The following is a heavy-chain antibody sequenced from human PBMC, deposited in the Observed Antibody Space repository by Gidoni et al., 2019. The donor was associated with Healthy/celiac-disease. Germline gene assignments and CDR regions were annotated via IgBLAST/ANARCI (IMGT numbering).Heavy chain of an antibody. CDR3: ARRALGNYDHFDY. Sequence: QLQLQESGSGLVKPSQTLSLPCAVSGGSTSSGGYSWSWIRQPPGKGLAWIGYIYHSGSTYYNPSLKSRVTISVDRSKNQFSLKLSSVTAADTAVYYCARRALGNYDHFDYWGQGTLVTVSS. V-gene: IGHV4-30-2*01. J-gene: IGHJ4*02. D-gene: IGHD4-4*01. CDR1: GGSTSSGGYS. CDR2: IYHSGST.